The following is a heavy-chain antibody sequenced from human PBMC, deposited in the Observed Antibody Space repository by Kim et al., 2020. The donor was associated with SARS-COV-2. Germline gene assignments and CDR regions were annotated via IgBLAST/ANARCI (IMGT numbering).Heavy chain of an antibody. Sequence: SLKSRVTISVDTSKNQFSLKLSSVTAADTAVYYCARGRRVVAAKYDAFDIWGQRTMVTVSS. J-gene: IGHJ3*02. V-gene: IGHV4-34*13. D-gene: IGHD2-15*01. CDR3: ARGRRVVAAKYDAFDI.